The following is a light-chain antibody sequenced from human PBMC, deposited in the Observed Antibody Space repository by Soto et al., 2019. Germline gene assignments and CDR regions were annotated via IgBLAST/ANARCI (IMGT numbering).Light chain of an antibody. CDR2: EVS. CDR3: SSYAGSSPVV. V-gene: IGLV2-8*01. Sequence: QSVLTQPPSASGSPGQSVTISCTGTSSDIGGYNYVSWYQQHPGKAPKLMIYEVSKRPSGVPDRFSGSKSGNTAPLTVSGLQAEDEADYYCSSYAGSSPVVFGGGTKLTVL. CDR1: SSDIGGYNY. J-gene: IGLJ2*01.